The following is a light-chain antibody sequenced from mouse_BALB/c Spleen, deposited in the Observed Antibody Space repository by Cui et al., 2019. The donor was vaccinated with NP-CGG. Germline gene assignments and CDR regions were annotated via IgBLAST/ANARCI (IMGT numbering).Light chain of an antibody. CDR1: TGTVTTSNY. V-gene: IGLV1*01. J-gene: IGLJ1*01. CDR3: ALWYSNHWV. CDR2: GTN. Sequence: VVTTEYALTTSPGETVTLTCRSSTGTVTTSNYANWVQEKPGHLFTGLIGGTNNRAPGVPARFSGSLIGDKAALTITGAQTEDEAIYFCALWYSNHWVFGGGTKLTVL.